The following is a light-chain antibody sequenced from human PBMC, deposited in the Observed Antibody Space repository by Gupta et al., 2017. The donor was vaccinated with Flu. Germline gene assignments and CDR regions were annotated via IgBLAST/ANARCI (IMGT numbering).Light chain of an antibody. J-gene: IGKJ1*01. CDR3: QQYYTLPLT. V-gene: IGKV4-1*01. Sequence: TCRSSQSLVSTSTNKHSLAWYQQKPGQPPRLLSSWASTREPGVPERFSGSGSGTHFTLAISSLQAEDVAVYFCQQYYTLPLTFGHGTKVEIK. CDR1: QSLVSTSTNKHS. CDR2: WAS.